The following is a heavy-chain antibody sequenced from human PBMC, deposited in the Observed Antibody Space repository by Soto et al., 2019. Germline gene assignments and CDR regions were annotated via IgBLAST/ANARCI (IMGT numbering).Heavy chain of an antibody. Sequence: EVDLVDSGGGLVKPGGSLTLSCAASGFTFANAWMSWVRQAPGKGLEWVGRIKSKTDGEATDYAAPVKGRFSISRDDSKNTMFLQMNSLQIEDTAIYYCTLHVVVVTSIHNYFNYWGQGTRVTVSS. J-gene: IGHJ4*02. CDR1: GFTFANAW. V-gene: IGHV3-15*01. CDR3: TLHVVVVTSIHNYFNY. D-gene: IGHD2-21*02. CDR2: IKSKTDGEAT.